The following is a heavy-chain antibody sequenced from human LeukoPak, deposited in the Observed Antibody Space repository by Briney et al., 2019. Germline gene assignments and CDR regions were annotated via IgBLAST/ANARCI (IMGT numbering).Heavy chain of an antibody. CDR2: IYPGDSDT. V-gene: IGHV5-51*01. J-gene: IGHJ4*02. D-gene: IGHD6-25*01. CDR1: GYTFTTYW. CDR3: ARRIPAAGHFDY. Sequence: GESLKISCKGSGYTFTTYWIAWVRQRPGKGLEWMGIIYPGDSDTRYNPSFQGQVTISADKSISTAYLQWSSLKASDTAIYYCARRIPAAGHFDYWGQGTLVTVSS.